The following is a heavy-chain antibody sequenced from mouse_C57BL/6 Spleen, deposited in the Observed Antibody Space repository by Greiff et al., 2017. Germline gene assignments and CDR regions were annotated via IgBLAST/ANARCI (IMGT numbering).Heavy chain of an antibody. Sequence: QVQLQQSGAELVKPGASVKLSCKASGYTFTSYWMHWVKQRPGQGLEWIGMIHPNSGSTNYNEKFKSKATLTVDKSSSTAYMQLSSLTSEDSAVYYCARSRGYITTVVAEDYFDYWGQGTTLTVSS. V-gene: IGHV1-64*01. D-gene: IGHD1-1*01. CDR1: GYTFTSYW. J-gene: IGHJ2*01. CDR3: ARSRGYITTVVAEDYFDY. CDR2: IHPNSGST.